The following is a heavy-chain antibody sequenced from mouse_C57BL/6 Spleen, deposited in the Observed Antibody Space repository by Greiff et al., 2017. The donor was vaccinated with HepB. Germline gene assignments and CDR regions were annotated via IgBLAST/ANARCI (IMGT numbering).Heavy chain of an antibody. D-gene: IGHD1-1*01. CDR3: ARGPYGSSPFAY. CDR2: IYPGSGST. V-gene: IGHV1-55*01. CDR1: GYTFTSYW. J-gene: IGHJ3*01. Sequence: QVQLQQPGAELVKPGASVKMSCKASGYTFTSYWITWVKQRPGQGLEWIGDIYPGSGSTNYNEKFKSKATLTVDTSSSTAYMQLSSLTSEDSAVYYCARGPYGSSPFAYWGQGTLVTVSA.